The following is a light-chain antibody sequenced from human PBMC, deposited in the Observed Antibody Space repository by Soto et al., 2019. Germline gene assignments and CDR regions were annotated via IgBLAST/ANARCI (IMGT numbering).Light chain of an antibody. J-gene: IGLJ2*01. CDR2: NNN. V-gene: IGLV1-51*01. Sequence: QSVLTQPPSVSAAPGQNVTISCSGSSSNIGENYVSWYQHLPGTAPKFLIYNNNKRPSGIPDRFSGSRSGTSATLAITGLQTGDEADYYCAAWDTSLSAVLFGGGTKLTVL. CDR3: AAWDTSLSAVL. CDR1: SSNIGENY.